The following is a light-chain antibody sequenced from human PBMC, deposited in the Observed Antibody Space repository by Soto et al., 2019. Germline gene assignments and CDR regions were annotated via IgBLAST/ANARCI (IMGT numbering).Light chain of an antibody. CDR2: INN. CDR1: SSNIGSKT. CDR3: AAWDATLNGYV. V-gene: IGLV1-44*01. Sequence: QSVLTQPPSASGTPGQKVTISCSGSSSNIGSKTVNWYQQLPGTAPKLLIFINNQRPSRVPARFSGSKSGTSASLAISGLQSDDEADYYCAAWDATLNGYVFGTGTKVTVL. J-gene: IGLJ1*01.